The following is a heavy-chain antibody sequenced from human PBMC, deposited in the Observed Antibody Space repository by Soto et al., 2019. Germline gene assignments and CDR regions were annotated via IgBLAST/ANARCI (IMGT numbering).Heavy chain of an antibody. CDR3: ATGVVAAPSNWFDP. J-gene: IGHJ5*02. D-gene: IGHD2-15*01. V-gene: IGHV4-34*01. CDR2: INHSGGT. Sequence: QVQLQQWGAGLLKPSETLSLTCTVYGGSFSGYSWSWIRQPPGKGLEWIGEINHSGGTNYNPSLKSRVTISVDTSKNQFSLNLSSVTAADTAVYYCATGVVAAPSNWFDPWGQGTLVTVSS. CDR1: GGSFSGYS.